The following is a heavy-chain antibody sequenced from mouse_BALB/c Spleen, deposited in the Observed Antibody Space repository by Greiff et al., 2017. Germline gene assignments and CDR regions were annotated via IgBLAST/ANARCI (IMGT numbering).Heavy chain of an antibody. CDR1: GFNIKDTY. V-gene: IGHV14-3*02. Sequence: VQLKESGAELVKPGASVKLSCTASGFNIKDTYMHWVKQRPEQGLEWIGRIDPANGNTKYDPKFQGKATITADTSSNTAYLQLSSLTSEDTAVYYCARSYDYDGNWYFDVWGAGTTVTVSS. D-gene: IGHD2-4*01. CDR2: IDPANGNT. J-gene: IGHJ1*01. CDR3: ARSYDYDGNWYFDV.